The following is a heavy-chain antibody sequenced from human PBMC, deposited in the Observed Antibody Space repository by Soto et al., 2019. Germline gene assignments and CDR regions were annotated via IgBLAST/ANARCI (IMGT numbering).Heavy chain of an antibody. V-gene: IGHV3-15*01. J-gene: IGHJ4*02. Sequence: GGSLRLSCAASGFTFSNAWMSWVRQAPGKGLEWVGRIKTKTEGGTTDYAAPVKGRFTISRDDSKNTLYLQMNSLKTEDTAVYYCTTAPLRDYWGLGTLVTVSS. CDR1: GFTFSNAW. CDR2: IKTKTEGGTT. CDR3: TTAPLRDY.